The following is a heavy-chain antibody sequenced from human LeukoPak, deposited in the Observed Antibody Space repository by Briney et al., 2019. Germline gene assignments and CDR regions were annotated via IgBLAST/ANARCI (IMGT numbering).Heavy chain of an antibody. D-gene: IGHD3-3*01. CDR2: IRYDGSNK. V-gene: IGHV3-30*02. Sequence: PGGSLRLSCAASGFTFSSYEMNWVRQAPGKGLEWVAFIRYDGSNKYYADSVKGRFTISRDNSKNTLYLQMNSLRAEDTAVYYCAKDYDFWSGRLDYWGQGTLVTVS. J-gene: IGHJ4*02. CDR3: AKDYDFWSGRLDY. CDR1: GFTFSSYE.